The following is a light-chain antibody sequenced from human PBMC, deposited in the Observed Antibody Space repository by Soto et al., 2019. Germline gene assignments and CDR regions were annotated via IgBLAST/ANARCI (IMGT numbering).Light chain of an antibody. Sequence: EIVLTQSPVTLSLSPGERATLSCRASQSVTTFLAWYQQKPGQAPRLLIYDASKRATGIPARFSGSGSGTDFTLTISSLEPEDFEVYYCQQRTNWPLTFGGGTKVEIK. V-gene: IGKV3-11*01. J-gene: IGKJ4*01. CDR1: QSVTTF. CDR2: DAS. CDR3: QQRTNWPLT.